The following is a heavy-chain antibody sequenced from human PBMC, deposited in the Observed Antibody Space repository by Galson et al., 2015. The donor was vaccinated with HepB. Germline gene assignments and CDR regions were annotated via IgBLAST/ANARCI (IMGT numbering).Heavy chain of an antibody. CDR1: GYTLTELS. CDR3: ATATNIAVAGTGNFDY. V-gene: IGHV1-24*01. J-gene: IGHJ4*02. CDR2: FDPEDGET. Sequence: SVKVSCKVSGYTLTELSMHWVRQAPGKGLEWMGGFDPEDGETIYAQKFQGRVTMTEDTSTDTAYMELSSLRSEDTAVYYCATATNIAVAGTGNFDYWGQGTLVTVSS. D-gene: IGHD6-13*01.